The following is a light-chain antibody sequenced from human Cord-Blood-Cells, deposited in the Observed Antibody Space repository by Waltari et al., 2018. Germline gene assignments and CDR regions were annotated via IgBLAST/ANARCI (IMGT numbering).Light chain of an antibody. CDR1: SSNIGNNY. CDR2: ENN. CDR3: GTWDSSLSAYV. Sequence: QSVLTQPPSVSAAPGQKVTISCSGSSSNIGNNYVSWYQQLPGTAPKLPIYENNKRPSGMPDRFSGSKSGTSATLGITGRQTGDEADYYCGTWDSSLSAYVFGTGTKVTVL. V-gene: IGLV1-51*02. J-gene: IGLJ1*01.